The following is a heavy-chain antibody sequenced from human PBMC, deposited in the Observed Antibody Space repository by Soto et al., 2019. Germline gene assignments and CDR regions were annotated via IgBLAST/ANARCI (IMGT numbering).Heavy chain of an antibody. V-gene: IGHV1-18*01. CDR1: GYTFTHYG. J-gene: IGHJ2*01. Sequence: QVQLVQSGAEVKKPGASVKVSCRASGYTFTHYGITWVRQAPGQGLEWLGWINPDTGGKHTVQRPHDRLTLTTESSTTTAYMELRSLIYDDTAVYYCAKGLDDGGRYWYLDLWGRGTLVTVSP. CDR3: AKGLDDGGRYWYLDL. CDR2: INPDTGGK. D-gene: IGHD4-17*01.